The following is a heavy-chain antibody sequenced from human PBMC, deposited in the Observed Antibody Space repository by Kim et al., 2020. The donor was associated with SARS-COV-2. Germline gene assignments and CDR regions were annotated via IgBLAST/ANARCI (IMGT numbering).Heavy chain of an antibody. CDR2: INPNSGGT. CDR3: ARDLPMVRGVIIRNGDY. J-gene: IGHJ4*02. V-gene: IGHV1-2*06. D-gene: IGHD3-10*01. CDR1: GYTFTGYY. Sequence: ASVKVSCKASGYTFTGYYMHWVRQAPGQGLEWMGRINPNSGGTNYAQKFQGRVTMTRDTSISTAYMELSRLRSDDTAVYYCARDLPMVRGVIIRNGDYWGQGTLDTVSS.